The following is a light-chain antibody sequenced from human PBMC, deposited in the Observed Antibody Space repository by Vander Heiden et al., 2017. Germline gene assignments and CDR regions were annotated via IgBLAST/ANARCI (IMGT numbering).Light chain of an antibody. V-gene: IGKV3-11*01. CDR3: QQRSNWPPLT. CDR2: DAS. Sequence: EIVLTQSPATLSLSPAERATLSCRASQSVSSYLAWYQQKPGQAPRLLIYDASNRATGIPARFSGSGSGTDFTLTISSLEPEDFAVYYCQQRSNWPPLTFGQGTRLEIK. CDR1: QSVSSY. J-gene: IGKJ5*01.